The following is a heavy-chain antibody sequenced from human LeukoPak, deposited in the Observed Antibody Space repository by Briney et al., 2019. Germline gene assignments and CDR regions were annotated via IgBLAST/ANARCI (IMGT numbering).Heavy chain of an antibody. Sequence: PGGSLRLSCVASGFTVSSNYMSWVRQAPGKGLEWVSVIYSGGSTYYADSVKGRFTISRDNSKNTLYLQMNSLRAEDTAVYYCARDGAAAGLFDYWGQGTLVTVSS. CDR2: IYSGGST. CDR3: ARDGAAAGLFDY. D-gene: IGHD6-13*01. V-gene: IGHV3-66*01. J-gene: IGHJ4*02. CDR1: GFTVSSNY.